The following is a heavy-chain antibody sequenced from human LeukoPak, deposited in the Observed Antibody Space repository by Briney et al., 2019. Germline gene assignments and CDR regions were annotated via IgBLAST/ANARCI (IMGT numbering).Heavy chain of an antibody. D-gene: IGHD6-13*01. CDR1: GGSFSGYY. J-gene: IGHJ4*02. CDR2: INHSGST. Sequence: SETLSLTCAVYGGSFSGYYWSWIRQPPGKGLEWIGEINHSGSTNYNPSLKSRVTISVDTSKNQFSLKLSSVTAADTAVYYCARNGVAAGIYYFDYWGQGTLVTVSS. CDR3: ARNGVAAGIYYFDY. V-gene: IGHV4-34*01.